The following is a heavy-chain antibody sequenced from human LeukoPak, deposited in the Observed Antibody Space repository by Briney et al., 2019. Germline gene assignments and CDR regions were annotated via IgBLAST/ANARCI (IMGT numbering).Heavy chain of an antibody. CDR1: GFSFSSYW. CDR2: VKYDGSLK. V-gene: IGHV3-7*01. Sequence: GGSLRLSCAASGFSFSSYWMAWVRQAPGKGLEWVANVKYDGSLKFYGGSVKGRFTISRDNTKNSLYLEMNSLRVDDTALYFCASSHDSSGNDWGQGTMVTVSS. D-gene: IGHD3-22*01. J-gene: IGHJ4*02. CDR3: ASSHDSSGND.